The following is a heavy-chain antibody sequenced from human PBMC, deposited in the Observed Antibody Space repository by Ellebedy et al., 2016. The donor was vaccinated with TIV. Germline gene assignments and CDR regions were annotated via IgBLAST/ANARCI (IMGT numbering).Heavy chain of an antibody. V-gene: IGHV1-69*13. CDR2: IIPIFGTA. J-gene: IGHJ6*02. CDR3: ARGSKRVITFTYYYYGMDV. Sequence: ASVKVSXKASGGTFSSYAISWVRQAPGQGLEWMGGIIPIFGTANYAQKFQGRVTITADESTSTAYMELSRLRSEDTAVYYCARGSKRVITFTYYYYGMDVWGQGTTVTVSS. CDR1: GGTFSSYA. D-gene: IGHD3-22*01.